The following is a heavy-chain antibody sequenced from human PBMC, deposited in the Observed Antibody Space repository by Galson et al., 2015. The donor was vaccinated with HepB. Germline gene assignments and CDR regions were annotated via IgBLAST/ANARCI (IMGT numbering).Heavy chain of an antibody. Sequence: PALVKPTQTLTLTCTFPGFSLSTSGMCVSWIRQPPGKALEWLARIDWDDDKYYSTSLKTRLTISKDTSKNQVVLTMTNMDPVDTATYYCARMFTGGVAGIAAAGPRDAFDIWGQGTMVSVSS. CDR2: IDWDDDK. J-gene: IGHJ3*02. CDR1: GFSLSTSGMC. D-gene: IGHD6-13*01. V-gene: IGHV2-70*11. CDR3: ARMFTGGVAGIAAAGPRDAFDI.